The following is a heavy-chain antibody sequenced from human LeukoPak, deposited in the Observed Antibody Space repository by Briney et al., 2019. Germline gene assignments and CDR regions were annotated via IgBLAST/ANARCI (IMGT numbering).Heavy chain of an antibody. CDR3: ARDRWSSTSYNDY. Sequence: PGGSLRLSCAASGFTFSFYSMNWVRQAPGKGLEWVGRIKSKTDAGTIDYAAPVKGRFTISRDDSKTTLYLQMNSLRAEDTAVYYCARDRWSSTSYNDYWGQGTLVTVSS. V-gene: IGHV3-15*01. CDR2: IKSKTDAGTI. D-gene: IGHD2-2*01. CDR1: GFTFSFYS. J-gene: IGHJ4*02.